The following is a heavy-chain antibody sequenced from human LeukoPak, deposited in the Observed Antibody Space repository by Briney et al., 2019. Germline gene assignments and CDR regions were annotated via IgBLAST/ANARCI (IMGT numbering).Heavy chain of an antibody. CDR3: ARSESGRVYYGSGSYYYFDY. Sequence: SVKVPCKASGGTFSSYAISWVRQAPGQGLEWMGGIIPIFGTANYAQKFQGRVTITTDESTSTAYMELSSLRSEDTAVYYCARSESGRVYYGSGSYYYFDYWGQGTLVTVSS. D-gene: IGHD3-10*01. CDR1: GGTFSSYA. J-gene: IGHJ4*02. CDR2: IIPIFGTA. V-gene: IGHV1-69*05.